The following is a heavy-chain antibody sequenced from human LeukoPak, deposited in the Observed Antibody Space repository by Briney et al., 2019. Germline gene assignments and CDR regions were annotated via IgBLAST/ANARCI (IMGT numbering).Heavy chain of an antibody. CDR2: IYTSGST. CDR3: ARERQQLARDY. V-gene: IGHV4-61*02. Sequence: SETLSLTCTVSGGSISSGSYYWSWIRQPAGKGLEWIGRIYTSGSTNYNPSLKSRVTISVDTSKNQFSLKLSSVTAADTAVYYCARERQQLARDYWGQGTLVTVSS. D-gene: IGHD6-13*01. CDR1: GGSISSGSYY. J-gene: IGHJ4*02.